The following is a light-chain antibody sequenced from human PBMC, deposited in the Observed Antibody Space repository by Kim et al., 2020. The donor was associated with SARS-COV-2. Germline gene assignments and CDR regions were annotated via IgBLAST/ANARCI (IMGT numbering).Light chain of an antibody. CDR1: SSDVGGYNS. Sequence: QSALTQPPSASGSPGQAVTISCTGTSSDVGGYNSVSWYQQHPGKAPKLMIYEVSKRPSGVPDRFSGSKSDNTASLTVSGLQAEDEADYYCSSYAGNNIWVFCGGTKLTVL. V-gene: IGLV2-8*01. CDR2: EVS. CDR3: SSYAGNNIWV. J-gene: IGLJ3*02.